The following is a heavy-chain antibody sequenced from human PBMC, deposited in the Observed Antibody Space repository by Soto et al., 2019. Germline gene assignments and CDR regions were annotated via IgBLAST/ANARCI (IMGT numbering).Heavy chain of an antibody. Sequence: PSETLSLTCTVSGGSISSGDYYWSWIRQPPGKGLEWIGYIYYSGSTYYNPSLKSRVTISVDTSKNQFSLKLSSVTAADTAVYYCARDQGRDGYNLFDYWGQGTLVTVSS. D-gene: IGHD5-12*01. CDR1: GGSISSGDYY. CDR3: ARDQGRDGYNLFDY. CDR2: IYYSGST. J-gene: IGHJ4*02. V-gene: IGHV4-30-4*01.